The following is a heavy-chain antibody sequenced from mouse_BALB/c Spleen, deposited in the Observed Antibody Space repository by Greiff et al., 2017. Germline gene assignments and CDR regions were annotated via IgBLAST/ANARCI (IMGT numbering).Heavy chain of an antibody. CDR1: GFSLTSYG. CDR3: AKKDGYHYAMDY. J-gene: IGHJ4*01. CDR2: IWRGGST. D-gene: IGHD2-3*01. V-gene: IGHV2-5-1*01. Sequence: LQLQQSGPSLVQPSQSLSITCTVSGFSLTSYGVHWVRQSPGKGLEWLGVIWRGGSTDYNAAFMSRLSITKDNSKSQVFFKMNSLQADDTAIYYCAKKDGYHYAMDYWGQGTSVTVSS.